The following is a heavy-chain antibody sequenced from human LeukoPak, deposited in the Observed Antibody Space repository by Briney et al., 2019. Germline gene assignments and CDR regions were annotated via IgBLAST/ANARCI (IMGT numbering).Heavy chain of an antibody. Sequence: ASVKVSCKASGYTFTSYDINWVRQATGQGLEWMGWMNPNSGDTGYAQKFQGRVTMTRNTSISTAYMELSSLRSEDTAVYYCARALDWFWEDSSVLYVWGQGTTVTVSS. J-gene: IGHJ6*02. CDR2: MNPNSGDT. CDR1: GYTFTSYD. V-gene: IGHV1-8*01. CDR3: ARALDWFWEDSSVLYV. D-gene: IGHD3-10*01.